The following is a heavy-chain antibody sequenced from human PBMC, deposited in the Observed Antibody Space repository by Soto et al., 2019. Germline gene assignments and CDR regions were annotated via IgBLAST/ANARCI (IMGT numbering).Heavy chain of an antibody. D-gene: IGHD5-12*01. CDR2: ISGSGGST. CDR1: GFTFSSYA. CDR3: AKALRGGCGYLYYYDGLDV. Sequence: GGSLRLSCAASGFTFSSYAMSWVRQAPGKGLEWVSAISGSGGSTYYADSVKGRFTISRDNSKNTLYLQMNSLRAEDTAVYYCAKALRGGCGYLYYYDGLDVWGQGTTVTVSS. V-gene: IGHV3-23*01. J-gene: IGHJ6*02.